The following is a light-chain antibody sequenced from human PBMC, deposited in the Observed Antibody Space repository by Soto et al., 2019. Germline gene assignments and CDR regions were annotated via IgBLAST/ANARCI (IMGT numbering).Light chain of an antibody. CDR3: QSYDSSLSVWM. CDR2: EVS. Sequence: QSALTQPPSASGSPGQSVTISCTGTSSDVGGYNYVSWYQQHPGKAPKLMIYEVSKRPSGVPDRFSGSKSGTSGSLDITGLQAEDEADYYCQSYDSSLSVWMFGGGTKVTVL. V-gene: IGLV2-8*01. CDR1: SSDVGGYNY. J-gene: IGLJ3*02.